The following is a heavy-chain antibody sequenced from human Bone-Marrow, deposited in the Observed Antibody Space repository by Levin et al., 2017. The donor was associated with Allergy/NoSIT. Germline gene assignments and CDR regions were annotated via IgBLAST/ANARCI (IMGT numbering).Heavy chain of an antibody. D-gene: IGHD3-10*01. Sequence: PGGSLRLSCTVSGGSISSSSYYWGWIRQPPGKGLEWIGSIYYSGSTYYNPSLKSRVTISVDTSKNQFSLKLSSVTAADTAVYYCARLYGSEKWNWFDPWGQGTLVTVSS. CDR1: GGSISSSSYY. V-gene: IGHV4-39*01. CDR2: IYYSGST. CDR3: ARLYGSEKWNWFDP. J-gene: IGHJ5*02.